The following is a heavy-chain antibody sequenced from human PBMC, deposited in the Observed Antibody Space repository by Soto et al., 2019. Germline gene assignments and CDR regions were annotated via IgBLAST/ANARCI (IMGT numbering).Heavy chain of an antibody. D-gene: IGHD3-22*01. Sequence: SETLSLTCTVSGYSLISGYYWGWIRQPPGKGLEWIGSIYQGGSSYHNPSLKSRVTISIDTPENRISLKLNSVTAADTAVYFCVRDGGRYGYYYDSSGYFSFDHRGQGTLVTVS. CDR2: IYQGGSS. CDR3: VRDGGRYGYYYDSSGYFSFDH. J-gene: IGHJ4*02. V-gene: IGHV4-38-2*02. CDR1: GYSLISGYY.